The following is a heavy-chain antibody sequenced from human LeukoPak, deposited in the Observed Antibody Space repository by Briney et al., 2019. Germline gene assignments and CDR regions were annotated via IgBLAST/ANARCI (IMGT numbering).Heavy chain of an antibody. J-gene: IGHJ4*02. CDR3: ARGYDGYNYDY. V-gene: IGHV4-30-2*01. CDR2: IYHSGST. Sequence: SETLSLTCTVSGGSISSSSYSWSWIRQPPGKGLEWIGYIYHSGSTYYNPSLKSRVTISVDRSKNQFSLKLSSVTAADTAVYYCARGYDGYNYDYWGQGTLVTVSS. D-gene: IGHD5-24*01. CDR1: GGSISSSSYS.